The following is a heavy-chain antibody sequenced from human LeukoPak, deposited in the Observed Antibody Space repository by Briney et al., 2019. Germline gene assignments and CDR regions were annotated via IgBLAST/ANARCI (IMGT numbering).Heavy chain of an antibody. D-gene: IGHD2-15*01. CDR2: ISGSGGVSESGGYT. Sequence: GGSLRLSCAASGFTFRLYWIHWVRQPPGKGLEWVSGISGSGGVSESGGYTYYADSVKGRFTISRDNSKNTLRLQMNGLRAEDTAVYYCAKAPRYCSGGDCYAAADYWGQGTLVTVSS. V-gene: IGHV3-23*01. CDR3: AKAPRYCSGGDCYAAADY. CDR1: GFTFRLYW. J-gene: IGHJ4*02.